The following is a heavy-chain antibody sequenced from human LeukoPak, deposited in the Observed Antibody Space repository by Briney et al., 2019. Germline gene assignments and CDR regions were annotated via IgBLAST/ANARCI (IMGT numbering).Heavy chain of an antibody. J-gene: IGHJ6*02. CDR2: IATGGDT. V-gene: IGHV3-13*01. D-gene: IGHD2-2*02. CDR1: GFTFSSYD. CDR3: ARGRYCSGTNCYTPYDYGMDV. Sequence: GGSLRLSCAASGFTFSSYDMHWVRRATGKGLEWVSAIATGGDTYYPGSVKGRFTISRENAKNSLYLQMNSLRDGDTAVYYCARGRYCSGTNCYTPYDYGMDVWGQGTTVTVSS.